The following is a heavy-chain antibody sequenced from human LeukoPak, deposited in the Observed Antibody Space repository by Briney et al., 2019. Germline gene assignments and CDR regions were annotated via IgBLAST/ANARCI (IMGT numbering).Heavy chain of an antibody. CDR3: VKDSASYYYGSGSPWFDP. D-gene: IGHD3-10*01. V-gene: IGHV3-64D*06. Sequence: PGGSLRLSCSASGFTFSHFAMHWVRQAPGKGLEYVSGISRNGGSTYDADSVKGRFTISRDNSKNTLYIQMSSLRAEDTAVYYCVKDSASYYYGSGSPWFDPWGQGTLVTVSS. CDR1: GFTFSHFA. J-gene: IGHJ5*02. CDR2: ISRNGGST.